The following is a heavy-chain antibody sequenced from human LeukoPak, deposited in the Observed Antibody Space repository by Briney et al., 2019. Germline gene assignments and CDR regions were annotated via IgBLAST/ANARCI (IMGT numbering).Heavy chain of an antibody. J-gene: IGHJ5*02. CDR2: IYYSGST. D-gene: IGHD2-15*01. Sequence: SETLSLTCTVSGGSISGHYWGWIRQPPGKGLEWIGYIYYSGSTNYNPSLKSRVTISVDTSKNQFSLKLSSVTAADTAVYYCARVVRYCSGGSCYSASPWFDPWGQGTLVTVSS. V-gene: IGHV4-59*11. CDR3: ARVVRYCSGGSCYSASPWFDP. CDR1: GGSISGHY.